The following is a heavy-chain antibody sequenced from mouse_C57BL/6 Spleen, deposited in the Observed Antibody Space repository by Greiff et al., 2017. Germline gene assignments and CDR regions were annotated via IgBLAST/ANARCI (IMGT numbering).Heavy chain of an antibody. CDR2: ISSGSSTI. D-gene: IGHD1-1*01. CDR1: GFTFSDYG. CDR3: ARRYYCRRGDAMGY. J-gene: IGHJ4*01. V-gene: IGHV5-17*01. Sequence: EVQVVESGGGLVKPGGSLKLSCAASGFTFSDYGMHWVRQAPEKGLEWVAYISSGSSTIYYADTVKGRFTISRDNAKNTLFLQMPSLRSEDTAMYYCARRYYCRRGDAMGYWGQGTSVTVAA.